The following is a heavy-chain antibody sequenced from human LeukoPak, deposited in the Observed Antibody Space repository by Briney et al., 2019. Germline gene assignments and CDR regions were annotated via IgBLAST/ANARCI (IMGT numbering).Heavy chain of an antibody. V-gene: IGHV2-70*04. J-gene: IGHJ4*02. D-gene: IGHD2-2*02. CDR2: IDWDDDK. CDR3: ARTISVTDYFDY. Sequence: SGPALVKPTQSLTLTCTFSGFSLSTARMRVSWIRQPPGKALEWLARIDWDDDKFYKTSLKTRLTISKDTSKNQVILIMTIMDPVDTATYYCARTISVTDYFDYWGPGTLVTVSS. CDR1: GFSLSTARMR.